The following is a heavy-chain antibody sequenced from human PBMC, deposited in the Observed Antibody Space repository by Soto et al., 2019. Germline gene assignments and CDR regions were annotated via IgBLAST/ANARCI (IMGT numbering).Heavy chain of an antibody. CDR2: ISGSGGST. CDR1: GFTFSSYA. J-gene: IGHJ4*02. Sequence: LRLSCAASGFTFSSYAMSWVRQAPGEGLEWVSAISGSGGSTYYADSVKGRFTISRDNSKNTLYLQMNSLRAEDTAVYYCAKPKLYYYDSSGIFDYWGQGTLVTVSS. D-gene: IGHD3-22*01. V-gene: IGHV3-23*01. CDR3: AKPKLYYYDSSGIFDY.